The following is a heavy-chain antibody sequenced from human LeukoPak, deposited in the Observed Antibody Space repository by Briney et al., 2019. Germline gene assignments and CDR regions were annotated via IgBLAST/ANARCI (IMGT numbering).Heavy chain of an antibody. D-gene: IGHD3-10*01. CDR3: AKSLYGGSGSYYSAYYFDY. Sequence: GGSLRLYCAASGHTFSSYGMSWVRQAPGKGLEWVSASSGSGGSTYYADSVKGRFTISRDNSKNTLYLQMNSLRAEDTAVYYCAKSLYGGSGSYYSAYYFDYWGQGTLVTVSS. V-gene: IGHV3-23*01. J-gene: IGHJ4*02. CDR1: GHTFSSYG. CDR2: SSGSGGST.